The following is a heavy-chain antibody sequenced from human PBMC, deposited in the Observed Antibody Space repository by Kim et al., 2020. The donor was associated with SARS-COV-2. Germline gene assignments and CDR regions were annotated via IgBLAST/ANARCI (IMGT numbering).Heavy chain of an antibody. CDR1: GGSFSGYY. V-gene: IGHV4-34*01. CDR3: ARVVSYYYYYGMDV. J-gene: IGHJ6*02. Sequence: SETLSLTCAVYGGSFSGYYWSWIRQPPGKGLEWIGEINHSGSTTYNPSLKSRVTISVDTSKNQFSLKLSSVTAADTAVYYCARVVSYYYYYGMDVWGQGTTVTVSS. D-gene: IGHD3-10*01. CDR2: INHSGST.